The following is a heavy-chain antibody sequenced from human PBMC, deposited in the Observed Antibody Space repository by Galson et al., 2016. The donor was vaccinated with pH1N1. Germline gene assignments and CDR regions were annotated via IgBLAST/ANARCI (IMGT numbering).Heavy chain of an antibody. D-gene: IGHD6-13*01. CDR2: ISAVNASP. Sequence: SVKVSCKASGYTFTAYGINWVRQAPGQGLEWMGRISAVNASPSYAQKFQGRVTMTSDPSTNTAYMELGSLRSDDPAVYYCARTAAAAYFDYWGQGTLITVSS. V-gene: IGHV1-18*01. CDR3: ARTAAAAYFDY. CDR1: GYTFTAYG. J-gene: IGHJ4*02.